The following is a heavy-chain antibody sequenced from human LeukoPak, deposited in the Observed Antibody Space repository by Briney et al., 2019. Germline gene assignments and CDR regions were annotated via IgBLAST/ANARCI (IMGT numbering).Heavy chain of an antibody. CDR3: AKDTLGARDGYNYNYFDY. V-gene: IGHV3-23*01. CDR1: GFTFSTYA. Sequence: GGSLRLSCAASGFTFSTYAMSWVRQAPGKGLEWVSGISCSGGYTYYADSVKGRFTISRDNSKNTLYLQMNSLRAEDTAVYYCAKDTLGARDGYNYNYFDYWGQGTLVTVSS. D-gene: IGHD5-24*01. J-gene: IGHJ4*02. CDR2: ISCSGGYT.